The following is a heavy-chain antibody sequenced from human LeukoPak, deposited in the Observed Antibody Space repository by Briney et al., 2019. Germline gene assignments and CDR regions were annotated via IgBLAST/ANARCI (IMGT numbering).Heavy chain of an antibody. J-gene: IGHJ4*02. V-gene: IGHV3-48*04. D-gene: IGHD5-12*01. Sequence: TGGSLRLSCAASRYTFSSYTMNWVRHAPGKGLEWVSYISSSRTIYYADSVKGRFTISRDNAKNSLDLQMNGLRAEDTAVYYCARDRGGYCLDYWGQGTLVTVSS. CDR3: ARDRGGYCLDY. CDR1: RYTFSSYT. CDR2: ISSSRTI.